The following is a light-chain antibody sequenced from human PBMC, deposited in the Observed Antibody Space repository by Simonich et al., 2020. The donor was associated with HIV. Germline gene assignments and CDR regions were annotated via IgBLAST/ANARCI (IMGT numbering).Light chain of an antibody. Sequence: QTVVTQEPSFSVSPGGTVTLTCGLSSGSVSTSYYPSWYQQTPGQAPRTLIDSTNTRASGVPDRFSGSILGNKAALTITGAQADEESDYYCVLYMGSGIWVFGGGTKLTVL. CDR2: STN. CDR3: VLYMGSGIWV. J-gene: IGLJ3*02. CDR1: SGSVSTSYY. V-gene: IGLV8-61*01.